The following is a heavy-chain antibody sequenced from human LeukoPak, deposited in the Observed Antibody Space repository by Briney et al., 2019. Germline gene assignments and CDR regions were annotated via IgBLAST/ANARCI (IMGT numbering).Heavy chain of an antibody. Sequence: SQTLSLTCAISGDSVSNNNAAWNWIRQSPSRGLEWLGRTYYRSNWFNDYALSVKSRITINADTSKNQFSLQLNSVTPEDTAVYYCARSHGNSNYWGQGTLATVSS. CDR1: GDSVSNNNAA. CDR3: ARSHGNSNY. V-gene: IGHV6-1*01. D-gene: IGHD4-23*01. J-gene: IGHJ4*02. CDR2: TYYRSNWFN.